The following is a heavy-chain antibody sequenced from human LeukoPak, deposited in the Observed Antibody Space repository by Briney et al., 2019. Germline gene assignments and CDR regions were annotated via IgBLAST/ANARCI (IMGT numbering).Heavy chain of an antibody. D-gene: IGHD2-2*01. J-gene: IGHJ6*02. V-gene: IGHV1-18*01. CDR2: ISAYNGNT. CDR3: ARDGDIVVVPAASYYYYYYGMDV. CDR1: GYTFTSYG. Sequence: ASVKVSCKASGYTFTSYGISWVRQAPGQGLEWMGWISAYNGNTNYAQKLQGRVTMTTDASTSTAYMELRSLRSDDTAVYYCARDGDIVVVPAASYYYYYYGMDVWGQGTTVTVSS.